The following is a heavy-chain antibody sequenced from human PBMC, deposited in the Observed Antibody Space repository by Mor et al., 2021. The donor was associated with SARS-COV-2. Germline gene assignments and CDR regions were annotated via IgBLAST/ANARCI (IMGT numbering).Heavy chain of an antibody. CDR3: AKDMHSSGWYYFDY. J-gene: IGHJ4*02. V-gene: IGHV3-43D*04. Sequence: WVSLISWDCGSTYYADSVKGRFTISRDNSKNSLYLQMNSLRAEDTALYYCAKDMHSSGWYYFDYWGQGTLVTVSS. CDR2: ISWDCGST. D-gene: IGHD6-19*01.